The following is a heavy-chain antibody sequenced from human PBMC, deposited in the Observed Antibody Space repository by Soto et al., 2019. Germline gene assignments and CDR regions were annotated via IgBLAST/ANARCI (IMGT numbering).Heavy chain of an antibody. J-gene: IGHJ6*02. V-gene: IGHV1-69*13. CDR2: IIPIFGTA. CDR1: GGTFSSYA. D-gene: IGHD4-4*01. Sequence: SVKVSCKASGGTFSSYAISWVRQAPGQGLEWMGGIIPIFGTANYAQKFQGRVTITADESTSTAYMELSSLRSEDTAVYYCARDPTVTTLYYYYGMDVWGQGTKVTVSS. CDR3: ARDPTVTTLYYYYGMDV.